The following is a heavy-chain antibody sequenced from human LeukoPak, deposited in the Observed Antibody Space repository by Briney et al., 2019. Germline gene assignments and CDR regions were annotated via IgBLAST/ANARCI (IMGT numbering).Heavy chain of an antibody. CDR2: ISYDGSNK. Sequence: GGSLRLSCAASGFTFSSYAMSWVRQAPGKGLEWVAVISYDGSNKYYADSAKGRFTISRDNSKNTLYLQMNSLRAEDTAVYYCAKDRSGYDEYYFDYWGQGTPVTVSS. D-gene: IGHD5-12*01. CDR1: GFTFSSYA. J-gene: IGHJ4*02. V-gene: IGHV3-30*18. CDR3: AKDRSGYDEYYFDY.